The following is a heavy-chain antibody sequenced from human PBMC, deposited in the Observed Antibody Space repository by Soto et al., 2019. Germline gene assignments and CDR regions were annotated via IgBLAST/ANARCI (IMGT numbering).Heavy chain of an antibody. Sequence: SVKVSCKASGGTFSSYAISWVRQAPGQGLEWMGGIIPIFGTANYAQKFQGRVTITADESTSTAYMELSSLRSEDTAVYYCATTKGWELKAVSFDPWGQGPLVTVSS. CDR2: IIPIFGTA. CDR3: ATTKGWELKAVSFDP. V-gene: IGHV1-69*13. J-gene: IGHJ5*02. CDR1: GGTFSSYA. D-gene: IGHD1-26*01.